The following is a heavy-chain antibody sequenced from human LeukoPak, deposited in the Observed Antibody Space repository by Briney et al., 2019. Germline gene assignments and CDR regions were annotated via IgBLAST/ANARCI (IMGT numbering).Heavy chain of an antibody. CDR2: IKGDASKK. CDR3: ARAPSSLDAFDI. CDR1: GFTFSTYW. V-gene: IGHV3-7*02. Sequence: PGGSLRLSCTASGFTFSTYWMSWVRQAPGKGLEWVANIKGDASKKYYVDSVKGRFTISRDNAKNSLYLQMNSLRAEDTAVYYCARAPSSLDAFDIWGQGTMVTVSS. D-gene: IGHD6-13*01. J-gene: IGHJ3*02.